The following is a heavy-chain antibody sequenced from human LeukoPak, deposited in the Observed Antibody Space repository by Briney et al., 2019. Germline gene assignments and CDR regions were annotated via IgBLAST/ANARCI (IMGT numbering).Heavy chain of an antibody. D-gene: IGHD2-8*01. CDR1: GFTFSSYW. V-gene: IGHV3-74*01. J-gene: IGHJ4*02. Sequence: GGSLRLSCAASGFTFSSYWMHWVRQAPGKGLVWVSRINSDGSSTSYADSVKGRFTISRDNAKNTLYLQMNSLRAEDTAVYYCARGHQVYCTNGVCYSGLSYYWGQGTLVTVSS. CDR3: ARGHQVYCTNGVCYSGLSYY. CDR2: INSDGSST.